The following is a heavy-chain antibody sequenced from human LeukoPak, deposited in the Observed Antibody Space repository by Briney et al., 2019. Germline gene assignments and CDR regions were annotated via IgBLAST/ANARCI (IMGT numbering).Heavy chain of an antibody. CDR1: GGTFSSYA. D-gene: IGHD3-10*01. CDR2: IIPIFGTA. CDR3: ARDHLPLAYYGRLDAFDI. Sequence: SVKVSCKASGGTFSSYAISWVRQAPGQGLEWMGRIIPIFGTANYAQKFQGRATITTDESTSTAYMELSSLRSEDTAVYYCARDHLPLAYYGRLDAFDIWGQGTMVTVSS. V-gene: IGHV1-69*05. J-gene: IGHJ3*02.